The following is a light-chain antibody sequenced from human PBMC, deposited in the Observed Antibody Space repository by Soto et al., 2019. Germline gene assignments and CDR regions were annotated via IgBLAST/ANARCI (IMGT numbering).Light chain of an antibody. J-gene: IGKJ5*01. CDR3: HQYNNWPLT. CDR1: QSVSGN. V-gene: IGKV3D-15*01. CDR2: GAS. Sequence: EIVMTQSPATLSVSPGERATLSCRASQSVSGNLAWYQQKPGQAPRLLIYGASTRPTGIPVRISGSGSGTEFSLTINSLQSEEFAIYYCHQYNNWPLTFGQGTRLEIK.